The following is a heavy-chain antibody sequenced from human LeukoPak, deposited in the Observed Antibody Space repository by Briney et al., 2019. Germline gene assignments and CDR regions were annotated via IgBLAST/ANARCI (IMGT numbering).Heavy chain of an antibody. D-gene: IGHD1-26*01. Sequence: GGSLRLSCAASGFTVSSNYMSWVRQAPGKGLEWGSVIYSGGSTYYADSVKGRFTITRDNSKNTLYLQMNSLRAEDTAVYYCARGLYSGSYPFDYWGQGTLVTVSS. CDR1: GFTVSSNY. CDR2: IYSGGST. CDR3: ARGLYSGSYPFDY. J-gene: IGHJ4*02. V-gene: IGHV3-53*01.